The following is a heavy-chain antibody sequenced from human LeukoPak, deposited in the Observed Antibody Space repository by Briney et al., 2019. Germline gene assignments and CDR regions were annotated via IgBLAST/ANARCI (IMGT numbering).Heavy chain of an antibody. CDR1: GFTFSDYY. J-gene: IGHJ4*02. CDR3: AKEGWLQSWDY. V-gene: IGHV3-11*01. D-gene: IGHD5-24*01. Sequence: PGGSLRLSCAASGFTFSDYYMSWIRQAPGKGLEWISYISNSGSTIYYADSVKGRFTISRDNAKNSLYLQMNSLRAEDTAVYYCAKEGWLQSWDYWGQGTLVTVSS. CDR2: ISNSGSTI.